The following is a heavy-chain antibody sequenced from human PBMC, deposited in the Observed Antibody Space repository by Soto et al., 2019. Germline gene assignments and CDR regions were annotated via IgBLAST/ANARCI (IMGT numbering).Heavy chain of an antibody. CDR1: GFTFRSYA. J-gene: IGHJ6*04. CDR2: IGESGTPT. V-gene: IGHV3-23*01. Sequence: EVQLLESGGGLVQPGGSLRLSCAASGFTFRSYAMKWVCQAPGKGLEWVSLIGESGTPTYYADSVKGRFTISRDNSGNTLFLEMYSLRAEDTAVYYCARYIPGVRYYGMDVWGKGTTVTVSS. CDR3: ARYIPGVRYYGMDV. D-gene: IGHD2-2*01.